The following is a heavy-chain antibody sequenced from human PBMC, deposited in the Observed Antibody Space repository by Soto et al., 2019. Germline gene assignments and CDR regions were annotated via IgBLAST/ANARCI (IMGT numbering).Heavy chain of an antibody. D-gene: IGHD3-10*01. Sequence: PGGSLRLSCAASGFIFDDYAMSWVRQAPGKRLEWVSGINWNGGITGYVDSVKGRFTISRDNAKNSLYLQMNSLRAEDSALYYCARSLTVRGASVPSEFWGQGTLVTVSS. J-gene: IGHJ4*02. CDR2: INWNGGIT. CDR3: ARSLTVRGASVPSEF. CDR1: GFIFDDYA. V-gene: IGHV3-20*04.